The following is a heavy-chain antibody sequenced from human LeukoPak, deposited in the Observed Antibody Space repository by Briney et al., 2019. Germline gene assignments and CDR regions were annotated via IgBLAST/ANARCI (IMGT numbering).Heavy chain of an antibody. CDR1: GGSISSYY. CDR3: ARESVEMATINALDI. V-gene: IGHV4-59*12. D-gene: IGHD5-24*01. Sequence: SETLSLTCTVSGGSISSYYWSWIRQPPGKGLEWIGYIYYSGSTNYNPSLKSRVTISVDTSKNQFSLKLSSVTAADTAVYYCARESVEMATINALDIWGQGTMVTVSS. CDR2: IYYSGST. J-gene: IGHJ3*02.